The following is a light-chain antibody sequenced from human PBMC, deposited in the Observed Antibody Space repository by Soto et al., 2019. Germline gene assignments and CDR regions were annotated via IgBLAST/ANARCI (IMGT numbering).Light chain of an antibody. CDR2: AAA. Sequence: DIQMTQSPSSLSASVGDRVTISCRARQSISNYLNWYQQKPGKAPKLLIYAAASLQCGVPSRFSGSGSGTDFTPNISSLQPEDFATYYCQQRYNPPYTFAQGTKLEIK. CDR1: QSISNY. J-gene: IGKJ2*01. V-gene: IGKV1-39*01. CDR3: QQRYNPPYT.